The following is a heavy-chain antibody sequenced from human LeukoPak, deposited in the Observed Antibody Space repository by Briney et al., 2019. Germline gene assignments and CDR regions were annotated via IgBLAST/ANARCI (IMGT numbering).Heavy chain of an antibody. CDR2: VYNSGTT. CDR3: ARSQRRIPARPQWFDP. V-gene: IGHV4-61*01. D-gene: IGHD6-6*01. J-gene: IGHJ5*02. CDR1: GGSVSSGSYY. Sequence: SETLSLTCTVSGGSVSSGSYYWSWIRQPPGTRLEWIGYVYNSGTTNYNPSFKSRVTMSVDTSKNQFSLKLSSVTAADTAVYYCARSQRRIPARPQWFDPWGQGTLVTVSS.